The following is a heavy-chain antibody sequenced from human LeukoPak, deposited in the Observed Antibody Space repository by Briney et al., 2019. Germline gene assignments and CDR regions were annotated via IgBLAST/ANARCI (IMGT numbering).Heavy chain of an antibody. D-gene: IGHD6-13*01. CDR3: ARGYSSSWLDY. Sequence: ASVKVSCKASGYTFTAFYMHWVRQAPGQGLEWMGRINPNSGGTEYAQKFQGRVTMTTDTSINTAYLELSRLRSDDTAVYYCARGYSSSWLDYWGQGTLVTVSS. CDR2: INPNSGGT. CDR1: GYTFTAFY. V-gene: IGHV1-2*06. J-gene: IGHJ4*02.